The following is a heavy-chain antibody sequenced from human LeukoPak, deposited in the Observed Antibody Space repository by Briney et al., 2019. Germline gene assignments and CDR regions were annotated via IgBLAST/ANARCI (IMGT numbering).Heavy chain of an antibody. V-gene: IGHV1-8*01. Sequence: RASVKVSCKASGYTFTSHDINWVRQATGQGLEWMGWMNPNSGNTGYAQKFQGRVTMTRNTSISTAYMELGSLRSEDTAVYYCARGGTMVRGVITNYYYYYMDVWGKGTTVTISS. CDR2: MNPNSGNT. CDR3: ARGGTMVRGVITNYYYYYMDV. J-gene: IGHJ6*03. D-gene: IGHD3-10*01. CDR1: GYTFTSHD.